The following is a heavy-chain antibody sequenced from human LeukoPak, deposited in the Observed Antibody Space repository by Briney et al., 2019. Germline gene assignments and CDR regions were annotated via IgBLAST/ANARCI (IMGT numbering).Heavy chain of an antibody. V-gene: IGHV4-39*01. J-gene: IGHJ4*02. CDR3: AGHQGYCSGGSCYGGFDY. CDR1: GGSISSSSYY. CDR2: IYYSGST. Sequence: SETLSLTCTVSGGSISSSSYYWGWIRQPPGKGLEWIGSIYYSGSTYYNPSLKSRVTISVDTSKNQFSLKLSSVTAADTAVYYCAGHQGYCSGGSCYGGFDYWGQGTLVTVSS. D-gene: IGHD2-15*01.